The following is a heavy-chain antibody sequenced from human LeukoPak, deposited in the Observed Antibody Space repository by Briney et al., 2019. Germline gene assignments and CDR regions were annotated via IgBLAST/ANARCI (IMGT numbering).Heavy chain of an antibody. Sequence: GGSLRLSCAASGFTFDDYAMHWVRQAPGKGLEWVSLISGDGGSTYYADSVKGRFTISRDNSKNSLYLQMNSPRTEDTALYYCAKDMWRFGELDYDYWGQGTLVTVSS. D-gene: IGHD3-10*01. CDR1: GFTFDDYA. J-gene: IGHJ4*02. V-gene: IGHV3-43*02. CDR3: AKDMWRFGELDYDY. CDR2: ISGDGGST.